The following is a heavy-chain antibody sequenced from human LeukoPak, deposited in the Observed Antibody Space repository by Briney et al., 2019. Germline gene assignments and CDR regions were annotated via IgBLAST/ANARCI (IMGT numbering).Heavy chain of an antibody. Sequence: PRGSLRLSCAASGFAFNTYWMHWVCQAPGKGLVWVSRIKSDGSDTTYTDSVKGRFTISRDNAKNTLYLQMNSLSAEDTAMYFCARDRGYTFDYWGQGNLGTVCS. D-gene: IGHD3-22*01. V-gene: IGHV3-74*01. CDR1: GFAFNTYW. CDR3: ARDRGYTFDY. J-gene: IGHJ4*02. CDR2: IKSDGSDT.